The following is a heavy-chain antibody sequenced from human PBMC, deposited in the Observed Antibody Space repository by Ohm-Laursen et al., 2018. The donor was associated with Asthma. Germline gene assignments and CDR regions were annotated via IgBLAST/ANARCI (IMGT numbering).Heavy chain of an antibody. D-gene: IGHD1-26*01. V-gene: IGHV3-48*01. J-gene: IGHJ4*02. CDR2: ISSSRSTI. CDR1: KFTFSNHW. Sequence: GSLRLSCTASKFTFSNHWMNWVRQAPGKGLEWVSYISSSRSTIYYADSVKGRFTISRDNAKNSLYLQMNSLRAEDTAVYYCARGNSGSSIDYWGQGTLVTVSS. CDR3: ARGNSGSSIDY.